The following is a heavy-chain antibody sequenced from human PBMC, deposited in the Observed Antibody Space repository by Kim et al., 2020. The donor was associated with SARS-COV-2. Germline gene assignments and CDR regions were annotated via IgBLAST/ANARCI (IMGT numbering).Heavy chain of an antibody. CDR2: ISYDGSNK. Sequence: GGSLRLSCAASGFTFSSYAMHWVRQAPGKGLEWVAVISYDGSNKYYADSVKGRFTISRDNSKNTLYLQMNSLRAEDTAVYYCARERAYYGSAFPYWGQRTLVAVSS. V-gene: IGHV3-30-3*01. CDR1: GFTFSSYA. CDR3: ARERAYYGSAFPY. D-gene: IGHD3-10*01. J-gene: IGHJ4*02.